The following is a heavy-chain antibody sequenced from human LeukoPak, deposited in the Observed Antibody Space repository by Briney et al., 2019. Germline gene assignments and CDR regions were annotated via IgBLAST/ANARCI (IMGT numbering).Heavy chain of an antibody. CDR1: GGSFSGYY. V-gene: IGHV4-34*01. Sequence: SETLSLTCAVYGGSFSGYYWSWIRQPPGKGLEWIGEINHSGSTNYNPSLKSRVTISVDTSKNQFSLKLSSVTAADTAVYYCARDTRYYDSSGYAMLSIDYYYYGMDVWGQGTTVTVSS. CDR3: ARDTRYYDSSGYAMLSIDYYYYGMDV. D-gene: IGHD3-22*01. J-gene: IGHJ6*02. CDR2: INHSGST.